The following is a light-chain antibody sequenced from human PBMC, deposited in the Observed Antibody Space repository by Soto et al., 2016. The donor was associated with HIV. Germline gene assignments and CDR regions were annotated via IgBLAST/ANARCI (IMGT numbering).Light chain of an antibody. J-gene: IGLJ2*01. V-gene: IGLV3-21*03. CDR2: DDG. CDR1: YIGSKS. Sequence: SYELTQPPSVSVAPGKTARITCGGNYIGSKSVHWYQQRPGQAPVLVVYDDGDRPSGIPERFSGSNSGNTATLTISRVEAGDEADYYCQVWDSSTDHVVFGGGTKLTV. CDR3: QVWDSSTDHVV.